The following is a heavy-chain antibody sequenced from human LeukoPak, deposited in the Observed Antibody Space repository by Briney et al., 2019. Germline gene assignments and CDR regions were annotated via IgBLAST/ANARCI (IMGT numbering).Heavy chain of an antibody. Sequence: GGSLRLSCAASGFSFSDYAMSWVRQAPGKGLEWVSAISGSGGSTYYADSVKGRFTISRDNSKNTLYLQMNSLRAEDTAVYYCAKGYDFWSGGIDYWGQGTLVTVSS. V-gene: IGHV3-23*01. CDR3: AKGYDFWSGGIDY. CDR2: ISGSGGST. D-gene: IGHD3-3*01. CDR1: GFSFSDYA. J-gene: IGHJ4*02.